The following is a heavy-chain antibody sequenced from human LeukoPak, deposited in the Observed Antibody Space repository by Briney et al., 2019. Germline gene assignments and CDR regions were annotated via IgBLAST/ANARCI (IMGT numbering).Heavy chain of an antibody. CDR1: GYTFTSYD. CDR2: MNPNSGNT. CDR3: ARTPIRDYYYYGMDV. V-gene: IGHV1-8*01. J-gene: IGHJ6*02. Sequence: ASVKVSCKASGYTFTSYDINWVRQATGQGLEWMGWMNPNSGNTGYAQKFQGRVTMTRNTSISTAYMELSSLRSEDTALYYCARTPIRDYYYYGMDVWGQGTTVTVSS.